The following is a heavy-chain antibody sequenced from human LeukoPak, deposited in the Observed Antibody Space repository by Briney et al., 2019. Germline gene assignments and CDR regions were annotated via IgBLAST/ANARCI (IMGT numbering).Heavy chain of an antibody. CDR2: FDPEDGET. J-gene: IGHJ6*02. CDR3: ATDGWYGGNSQYYYYGMDV. Sequence: ASVKVSCKVSGYTLTELSMHWVRQAPGKGLEWMGGFDPEDGETIYAQKFQGRVTMTEDTSTDTAYMELSSLRSEDTAVYYCATDGWYGGNSQYYYYGMDVWGQGTTVTVSS. CDR1: GYTLTELS. D-gene: IGHD4-23*01. V-gene: IGHV1-24*01.